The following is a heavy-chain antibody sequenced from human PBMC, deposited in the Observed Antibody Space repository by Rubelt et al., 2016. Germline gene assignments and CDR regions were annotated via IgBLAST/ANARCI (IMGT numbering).Heavy chain of an antibody. J-gene: IGHJ4*02. D-gene: IGHD6-19*01. CDR3: ARVYSSDSFDY. CDR1: GYTFTSYA. Sequence: QVQLVQSGAEVKKPGASVKVSCKASGYTFTSYAMHWVRQAPGQRLEWMGWINAGTGNPKYSPKFQGRVTITRDTSASTAYMELSSLRSEDTAVYYCARVYSSDSFDYWGQGTLVTVSS. CDR2: INAGTGNP. V-gene: IGHV1-3*01.